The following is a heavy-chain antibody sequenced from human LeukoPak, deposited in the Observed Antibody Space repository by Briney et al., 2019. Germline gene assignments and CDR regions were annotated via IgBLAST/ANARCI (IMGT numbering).Heavy chain of an antibody. CDR1: GYSFNAYW. D-gene: IGHD5-12*01. Sequence: GESLKISCKVSGYSFNAYWIGWVRQMPGKGLEGMGIIFPGDSRTIYSPSFQGQVTISADKSIDTAHLQWSSLKASDTAMYYCARHDVGGYDSIDYWGQGTLVTVSS. CDR3: ARHDVGGYDSIDY. CDR2: IFPGDSRT. J-gene: IGHJ4*02. V-gene: IGHV5-51*01.